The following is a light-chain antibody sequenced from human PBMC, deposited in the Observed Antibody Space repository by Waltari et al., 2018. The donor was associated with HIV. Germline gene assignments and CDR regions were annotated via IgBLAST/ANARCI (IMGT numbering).Light chain of an antibody. CDR3: QRYNSAQWT. Sequence: DIQMTQSPSSLPASVGARVTITCRASQDIFNYLAWYQQKPGKVPKLLIYAASTLQSGVPSRFSGSGSGPVFTLTISSLQPEDVAIYYCQRYNSAQWTFGQGTKVEIK. V-gene: IGKV1-27*01. J-gene: IGKJ1*01. CDR1: QDIFNY. CDR2: AAS.